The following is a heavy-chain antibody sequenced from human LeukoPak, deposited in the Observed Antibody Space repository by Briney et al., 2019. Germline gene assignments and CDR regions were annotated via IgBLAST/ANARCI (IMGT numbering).Heavy chain of an antibody. CDR1: GFTFSSYA. CDR3: ARVGLGEWFVYYFDY. Sequence: GGSLRLSCAASGFTFSSYAMHWVRRAPGKGLEWVAVISYDGSNKYYADSVKGRFTISRDNSKNTLYLQMNSLRAEDTAVYYCARVGLGEWFVYYFDYWGQGTLVTVSS. CDR2: ISYDGSNK. V-gene: IGHV3-30-3*01. J-gene: IGHJ4*02. D-gene: IGHD3-3*01.